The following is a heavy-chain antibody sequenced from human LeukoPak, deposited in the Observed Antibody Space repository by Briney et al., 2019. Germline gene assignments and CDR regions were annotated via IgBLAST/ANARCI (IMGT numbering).Heavy chain of an antibody. D-gene: IGHD3-22*01. CDR2: INPSGGST. CDR3: ARDFHDYDSSGPTWYFDL. J-gene: IGHJ2*01. Sequence: ASVKVSCKASGYTFTSYYMHWVRQAPGQGLEWMGIINPSGGSTSYAQNFQGRVTMTMDTSTSTVYMELSSLRSEHTAVYYCARDFHDYDSSGPTWYFDLWGRGTLVTASS. V-gene: IGHV1-46*01. CDR1: GYTFTSYY.